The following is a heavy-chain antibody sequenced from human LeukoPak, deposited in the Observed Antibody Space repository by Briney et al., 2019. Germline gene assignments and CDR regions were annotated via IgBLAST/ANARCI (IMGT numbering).Heavy chain of an antibody. V-gene: IGHV4-39*07. J-gene: IGHJ4*02. CDR2: IYYSGST. CDR3: ARGLSPQWLVPPSFDY. CDR1: GGSISSSSYY. Sequence: SETLSLTCTVSGGSISSSSYYWGWIRQPPGKGLEWIGSIYYSGSTYYNPSLKSRVTISVDTSKNQFSLKLSSVTAADTAVYYCARGLSPQWLVPPSFDYWGQGTLVTVSS. D-gene: IGHD6-19*01.